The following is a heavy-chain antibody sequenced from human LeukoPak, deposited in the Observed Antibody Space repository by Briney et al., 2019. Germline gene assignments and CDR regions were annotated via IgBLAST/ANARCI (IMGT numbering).Heavy chain of an antibody. CDR1: GYTFTSYY. D-gene: IGHD3-3*01. CDR2: INPSGGST. J-gene: IGHJ4*02. Sequence: ASVRVSCKASGYTFTSYYMHWVRQAPGQGLEWMGIINPSGGSTSYAQKYQGRVTMTRDTSTSTVYMELSSLRSEDTAVYYCARSESSGYYDYWGQGTLVTVSS. V-gene: IGHV1-46*01. CDR3: ARSESSGYYDY.